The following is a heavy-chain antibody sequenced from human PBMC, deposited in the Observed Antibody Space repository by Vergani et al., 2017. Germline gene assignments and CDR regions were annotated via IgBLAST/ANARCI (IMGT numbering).Heavy chain of an antibody. CDR2: IYTSGAT. V-gene: IGHV4-61*02. CDR3: ARDGGEYDKDALDV. J-gene: IGHJ3*01. Sequence: QVQLQESGPGLVKSSETLSLTCTVSGGPVDNRDYYWGWIRRPPGKGLEWIGRIYTSGATNYNPSLRSRAVMSVDASKKQFSLKLTSVTAADTAVYYCARDGGEYDKDALDVWGQGTKVTVTS. CDR1: GGPVDNRDYY. D-gene: IGHD2-21*01.